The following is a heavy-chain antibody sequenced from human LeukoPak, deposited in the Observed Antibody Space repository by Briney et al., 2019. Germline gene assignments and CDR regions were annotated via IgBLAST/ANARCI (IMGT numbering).Heavy chain of an antibody. Sequence: GGSLRLSCAASGFTFSSYAMSWVRQAPGKGLEWVSAISGSGGSTYYADSVKGRFTISRDNSKNTLYLQMNSLRAEDTAVYYCAKDGRQWLVLRSYMDVWGKGTTVTVSS. D-gene: IGHD6-19*01. V-gene: IGHV3-23*01. J-gene: IGHJ6*03. CDR1: GFTFSSYA. CDR3: AKDGRQWLVLRSYMDV. CDR2: ISGSGGST.